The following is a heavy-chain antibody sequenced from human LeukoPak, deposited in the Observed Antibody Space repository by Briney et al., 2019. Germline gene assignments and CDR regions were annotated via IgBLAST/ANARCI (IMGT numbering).Heavy chain of an antibody. D-gene: IGHD3-22*01. J-gene: IGHJ4*02. CDR3: AKSITMIVVVSCFDY. V-gene: IGHV3-23*01. CDR2: ISGSGGST. CDR1: GFTFSSYA. Sequence: GGSLRLSCAASGFTFSSYAMSWVRQAPGKGLEWVSAISGSGGSTYYADSVKGRFTISRDNSKNTLYLQVNSLRAEDTAVYYCAKSITMIVVVSCFDYWGQGTLVTVSS.